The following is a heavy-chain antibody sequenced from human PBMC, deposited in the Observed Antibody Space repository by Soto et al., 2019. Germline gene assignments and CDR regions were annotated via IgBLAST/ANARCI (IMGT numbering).Heavy chain of an antibody. D-gene: IGHD6-13*01. J-gene: IGHJ4*02. V-gene: IGHV3-21*01. Sequence: GGSLRLSCAASAFTFTNYSMNWVRQAPGRGLEWVSSISNSSRYIYYADSMKGRFTISRDNAKNSLSLQMDSLRADDTAIYYCVRASYSSSWAYYFDSWGQGTLVTVSS. CDR2: ISNSSRYI. CDR1: AFTFTNYS. CDR3: VRASYSSSWAYYFDS.